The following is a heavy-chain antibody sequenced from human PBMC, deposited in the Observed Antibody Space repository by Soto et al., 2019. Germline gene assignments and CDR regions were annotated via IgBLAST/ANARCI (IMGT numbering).Heavy chain of an antibody. CDR1: GFTFSSYA. Sequence: PGVSLRLSCAASGFTFSSYAMSWVRQAPGKGLEWVSAISGSSVTTSYADSVKGRFTISRDNSKNTLYLQMSSLRAEDTALYYCARVYYYLWSGSSLNYWGQGTLGTVSS. V-gene: IGHV3-23*01. CDR3: ARVYYYLWSGSSLNY. D-gene: IGHD3-3*01. J-gene: IGHJ4*02. CDR2: ISGSSVTT.